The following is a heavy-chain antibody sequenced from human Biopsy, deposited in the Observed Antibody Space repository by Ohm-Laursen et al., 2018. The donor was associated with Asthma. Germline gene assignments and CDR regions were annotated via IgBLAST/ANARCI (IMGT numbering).Heavy chain of an antibody. CDR3: VRDGTDDAFDI. D-gene: IGHD1-1*01. CDR2: ISKDASTQ. J-gene: IGHJ3*02. Sequence: SLRLSCAAAGFSFSNFAIHWVRQAPGKGLEWVGVISKDASTQDYADSVKGRFTMARDNSKNTLDLQVNSLREEDTAVYYCVRDGTDDAFDIWGQGTVVSVSS. CDR1: GFSFSNFA. V-gene: IGHV3-30*01.